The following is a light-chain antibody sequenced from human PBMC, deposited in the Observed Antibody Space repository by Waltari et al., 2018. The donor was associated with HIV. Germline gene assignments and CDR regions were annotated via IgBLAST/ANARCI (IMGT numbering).Light chain of an antibody. CDR3: QQYNSSPYT. Sequence: DIQLTQSPSFLSASVGDRVTITCRASQVISSHLAWYQQKPGKAPKLLIFAASTLQSVVPSRFSSSGSGTEFTLTISSLQPDDLATYYCQQYNSSPYTFGQGTKLEIK. CDR1: QVISSH. J-gene: IGKJ2*01. CDR2: AAS. V-gene: IGKV1-9*01.